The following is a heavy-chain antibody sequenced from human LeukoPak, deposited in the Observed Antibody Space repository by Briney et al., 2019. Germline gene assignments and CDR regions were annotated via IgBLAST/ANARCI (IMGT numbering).Heavy chain of an antibody. J-gene: IGHJ4*02. CDR2: ISAYNGDT. CDR1: GYTFTNYG. D-gene: IGHD6-13*01. Sequence: ASVKVSCKASGYTFTNYGISWVRQAPGQGLEWMGWISAYNGDTNYALKLQGRVTMTTDTSTSTAHMGLRSLRSDDTAVYYCARDKGISRKGYLDYWGQGTLVTVSS. V-gene: IGHV1-18*04. CDR3: ARDKGISRKGYLDY.